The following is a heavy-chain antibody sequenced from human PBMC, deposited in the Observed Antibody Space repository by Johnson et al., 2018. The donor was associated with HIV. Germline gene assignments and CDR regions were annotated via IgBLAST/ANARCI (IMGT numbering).Heavy chain of an antibody. Sequence: VQLVESGGGLAKSGGSLRLSCAASGFTVNNKYMSWVRQPPGKGLEWVSVIYSGGSTYYADSVKGGFTISRDSSKNTLYLQMNSLRAEDTAVYYCAGNVVAPAAYAFDIWGQGTMVTVS. D-gene: IGHD2-2*01. J-gene: IGHJ3*02. V-gene: IGHV3-66*01. CDR1: GFTVNNKY. CDR2: IYSGGST. CDR3: AGNVVAPAAYAFDI.